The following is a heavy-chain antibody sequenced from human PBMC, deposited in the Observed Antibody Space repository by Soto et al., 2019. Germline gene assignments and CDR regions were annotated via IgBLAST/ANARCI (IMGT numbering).Heavy chain of an antibody. J-gene: IGHJ4*02. V-gene: IGHV3-30-3*01. Sequence: QVQLVESGGGVVQPGRSLRLSCAASGFTFSNYAFHWVRQAPGKGLEWVALRSFDGSNKYYVDSVKGRFTISRDSSKNTLFLQMNSLRAEDTAVYFCARGGSGFYYDYFDYWGQGTLVTVSS. D-gene: IGHD3-22*01. CDR1: GFTFSNYA. CDR3: ARGGSGFYYDYFDY. CDR2: RSFDGSNK.